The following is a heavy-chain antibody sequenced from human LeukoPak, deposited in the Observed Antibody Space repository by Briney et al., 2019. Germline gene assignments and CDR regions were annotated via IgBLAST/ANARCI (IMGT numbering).Heavy chain of an antibody. J-gene: IGHJ6*03. Sequence: SGTLSLTCAVSGGSISSSNWWSWVRQPPGKGLESIGEIYHSGTTNYNPSLKSRVTISVDKSKNQFSLKLSSVTAADTAVYYCAREGGELLGYYYYYMDVWGKGTTVTVSS. V-gene: IGHV4-4*02. CDR1: GGSISSSNW. D-gene: IGHD1-26*01. CDR3: AREGGELLGYYYYYMDV. CDR2: IYHSGTT.